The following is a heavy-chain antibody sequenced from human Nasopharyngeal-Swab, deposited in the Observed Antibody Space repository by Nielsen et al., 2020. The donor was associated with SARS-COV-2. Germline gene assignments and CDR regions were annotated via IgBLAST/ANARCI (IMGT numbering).Heavy chain of an antibody. Sequence: WIRQPPGKGLEGIGEINHSGSTYYNPSLKSRVTISVDTSKNQFSLKLSSVTAADTAVYYCARPGVWFGELKNDAFDIWGQGTMVTVSS. CDR2: INHSGST. D-gene: IGHD3-10*01. CDR3: ARPGVWFGELKNDAFDI. V-gene: IGHV4-34*01. J-gene: IGHJ3*02.